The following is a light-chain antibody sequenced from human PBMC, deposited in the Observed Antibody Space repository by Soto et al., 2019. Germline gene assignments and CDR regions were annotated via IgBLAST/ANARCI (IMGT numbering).Light chain of an antibody. CDR1: QGIWSD. Sequence: DIQLTQSPSFLSASVGDRVTITCRASQGIWSDLAWYQQKPGKAPKLLIYAASTLQRGVPSRFSGSGSGTDFTLTISRLQPEDFATLSCQQLNTQPLTFGGGTKVDIK. V-gene: IGKV1-9*01. CDR2: AAS. CDR3: QQLNTQPLT. J-gene: IGKJ4*02.